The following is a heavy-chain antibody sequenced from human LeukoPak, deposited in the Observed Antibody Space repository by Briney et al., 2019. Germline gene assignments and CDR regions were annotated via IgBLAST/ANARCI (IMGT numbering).Heavy chain of an antibody. V-gene: IGHV1-24*01. CDR1: GYTLTELS. D-gene: IGHD3-22*01. J-gene: IGHJ4*02. CDR2: FDPEDGET. CDR3: ATDTYYYDSSGYEWDY. Sequence: GASVKVSCKVSGYTLTELSMHWVRQAPGKGLEWMGGFDPEDGETIYAQKFQGRVTMTEDTSTDTAYMELSSLRPEDTAVYYCATDTYYYDSSGYEWDYWGQGTLVTVSS.